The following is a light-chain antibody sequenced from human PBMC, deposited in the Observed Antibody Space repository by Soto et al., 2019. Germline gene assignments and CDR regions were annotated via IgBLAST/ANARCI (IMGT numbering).Light chain of an antibody. J-gene: IGLJ1*01. V-gene: IGLV2-18*01. CDR3: SLYPSSSTV. CDR2: EVS. Sequence: QSALTQPPSVSGSPGQSVTISCTGTSSDVGSYNRVSWYQQPPGTAPKLMIYEVSNRPSGVPDRFSGSKSGNTASLTISGLQAEDEADYYCSLYPSSSTVFGTGTKLNVL. CDR1: SSDVGSYNR.